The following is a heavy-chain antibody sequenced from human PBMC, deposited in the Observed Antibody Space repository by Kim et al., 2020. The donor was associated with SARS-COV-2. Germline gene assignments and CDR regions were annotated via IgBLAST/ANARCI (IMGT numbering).Heavy chain of an antibody. J-gene: IGHJ5*02. Sequence: GGSLRLSCAASGFTFSDYYMSWIRQAPGKGLEWVSYISSSGSTIYYADSVKGRFTISRDNAKNSLYLQMNSLRAEDTAVYYCARDGLDVFAAAGTNWFDPWGQGTLVTVSS. V-gene: IGHV3-11*04. D-gene: IGHD6-13*01. CDR1: GFTFSDYY. CDR3: ARDGLDVFAAAGTNWFDP. CDR2: ISSSGSTI.